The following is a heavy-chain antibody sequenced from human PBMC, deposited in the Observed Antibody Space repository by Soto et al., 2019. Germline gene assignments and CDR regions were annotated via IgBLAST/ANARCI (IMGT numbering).Heavy chain of an antibody. CDR3: ASHPCCGARVYAIYV. CDR2: VSHDGTT. J-gene: IGHJ6*02. D-gene: IGHD2-21*01. Sequence: SETLSLTCTVSGASISSGDYLWSWIRQSPGKGLDWIGYVSHDGTTYYNPSLESRVAISVDTSKNQFSLKVTSVTAADTAVYYCASHPCCGARVYAIYVWGQGTTVTGSS. V-gene: IGHV4-30-4*01. CDR1: GASISSGDYL.